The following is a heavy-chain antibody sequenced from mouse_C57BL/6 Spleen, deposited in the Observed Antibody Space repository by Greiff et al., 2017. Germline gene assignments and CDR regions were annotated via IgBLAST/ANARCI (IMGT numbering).Heavy chain of an antibody. CDR2: IDPSDSET. CDR3: ARVYYSGRSYVGNWYFDV. J-gene: IGHJ1*03. CDR1: GYTFTSYW. Sequence: QVQLQQPGAELVRPGSSVKLSCKASGYTFTSYWMHWVKQRPIQGLEWIGNIDPSDSETHYNQKFKDKATLTVDKSSSTAYMQLSSLTSEDSAVYYCARVYYSGRSYVGNWYFDVWGTGTTVTVSS. V-gene: IGHV1-52*01. D-gene: IGHD1-1*01.